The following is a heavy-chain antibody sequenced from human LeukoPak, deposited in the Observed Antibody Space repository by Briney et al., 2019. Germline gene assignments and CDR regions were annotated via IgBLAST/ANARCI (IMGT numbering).Heavy chain of an antibody. CDR1: GYTFTDYY. V-gene: IGHV1-2*02. Sequence: ASVKVSCKASGYTFTDYYMHWVRQAPGQGLEWMGWINPNSGGTNYAQKFQGRVTTTRDTSISTAYMELSRLRSDDTAVYYCAREPDTAMVDWGQGTLVTVSS. J-gene: IGHJ4*02. CDR2: INPNSGGT. CDR3: AREPDTAMVD. D-gene: IGHD5-18*01.